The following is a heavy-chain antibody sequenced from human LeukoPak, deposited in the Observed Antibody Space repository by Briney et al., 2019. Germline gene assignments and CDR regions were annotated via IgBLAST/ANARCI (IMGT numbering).Heavy chain of an antibody. D-gene: IGHD3-10*01. V-gene: IGHV4-59*12. Sequence: SETLSLTCTVSGGSISSYYWSWIRQPPGKGLEWIGYIYYSGSTYYNPSLKSRVTISVDTSKNQFSLKLSSVTAADTAVYYCARAQTQIWFGEPNAFDIWGQGTMVTVSS. CDR3: ARAQTQIWFGEPNAFDI. CDR2: IYYSGST. J-gene: IGHJ3*02. CDR1: GGSISSYY.